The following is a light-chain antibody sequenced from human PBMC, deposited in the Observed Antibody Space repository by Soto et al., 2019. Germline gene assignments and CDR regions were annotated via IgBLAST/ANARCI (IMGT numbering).Light chain of an antibody. V-gene: IGKV1-33*01. Sequence: DIQMTQSPSSLSASVGDRVTITCQASRDISVYLNWYQQKPGKPPKLLVFDASNLQTGVSSRFSGSGSGTHFTFTISSLQPEDIATYYCQQYDNLPPYTFGQGTKLEI. J-gene: IGKJ2*01. CDR1: RDISVY. CDR2: DAS. CDR3: QQYDNLPPYT.